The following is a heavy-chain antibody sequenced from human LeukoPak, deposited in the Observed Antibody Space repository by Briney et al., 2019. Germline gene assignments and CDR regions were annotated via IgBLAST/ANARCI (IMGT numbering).Heavy chain of an antibody. Sequence: PSETLSLTCAVYGGSFSGYYWSWIRQPPGKGLEWIGEINHTGSTNYNPSLKSRVTISVDTSKNQFSLKLSSVTAADTAVYYCARQTRWGSGYYYYYMDVWGKGTTVTLSS. J-gene: IGHJ6*03. CDR2: INHTGST. CDR1: GGSFSGYY. V-gene: IGHV4-34*01. CDR3: ARQTRWGSGYYYYYMDV. D-gene: IGHD7-27*01.